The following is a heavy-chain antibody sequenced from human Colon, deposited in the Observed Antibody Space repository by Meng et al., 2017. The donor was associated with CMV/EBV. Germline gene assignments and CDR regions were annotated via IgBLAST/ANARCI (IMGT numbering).Heavy chain of an antibody. Sequence: FSGFSLRATGVGVGWIRRPPGKALECLAMVYWNEDKSYSPSLKGRLTITKDTSKNQVVLAMTKMDPVDTATYYCAYKPRGSTQFDDWGQGTLVTVSS. V-gene: IGHV2-5*01. CDR1: GFSLRATGVG. D-gene: IGHD3-16*01. CDR2: VYWNEDK. J-gene: IGHJ4*02. CDR3: AYKPRGSTQFDD.